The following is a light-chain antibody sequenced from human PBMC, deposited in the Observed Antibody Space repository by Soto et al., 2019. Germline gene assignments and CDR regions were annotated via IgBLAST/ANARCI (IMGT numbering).Light chain of an antibody. CDR3: QPYNNWPLYT. V-gene: IGKV3-15*01. J-gene: IGKJ2*01. CDR1: QDISNN. CDR2: GAS. Sequence: EIVMTQSPATLSVSPGERATLSCRASQDISNNLAWYQQKPGQAPRLLIYGASTRATGIPARFSGSGSGTEFTPTISSPQSDDFAVYYCQPYNNWPLYTFGQGTKLEIK.